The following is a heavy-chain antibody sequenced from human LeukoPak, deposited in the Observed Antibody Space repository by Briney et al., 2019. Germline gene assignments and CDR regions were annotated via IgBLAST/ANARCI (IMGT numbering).Heavy chain of an antibody. CDR1: GFTFSSYG. J-gene: IGHJ4*02. CDR2: ISYDGSNK. D-gene: IGHD3-22*01. Sequence: GGSLRLSCAASGFTFSSYGMHWVRQAPGKGLEWVAVISYDGSNKYYGDSVKGRFTISRDNSKNTLYLQMNSLSAEDTAVYYCAKSRGYYYEKSGPADYWGQGTLVTVSS. V-gene: IGHV3-30*18. CDR3: AKSRGYYYEKSGPADY.